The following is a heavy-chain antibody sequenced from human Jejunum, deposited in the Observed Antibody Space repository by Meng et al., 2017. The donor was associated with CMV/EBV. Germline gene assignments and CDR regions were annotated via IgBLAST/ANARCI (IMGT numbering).Heavy chain of an antibody. V-gene: IGHV3-74*01. D-gene: IGHD1-7*01. J-gene: IGHJ4*02. Sequence: SGLTSNNCWMHWVRQGPGKGLEWVSRINGGGSSTNYADSVRSRFTVSRDNGKNIVYLQMNSLRAEDTAVYYCARGTGNYGDWDCWGQGTLVTVSS. CDR3: ARGTGNYGDWDC. CDR1: GLTSNNCW. CDR2: INGGGSST.